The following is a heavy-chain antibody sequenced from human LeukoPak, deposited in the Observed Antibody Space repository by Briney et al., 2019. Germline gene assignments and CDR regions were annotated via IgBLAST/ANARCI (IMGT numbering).Heavy chain of an antibody. CDR1: GFTFSSYA. D-gene: IGHD7-27*01. Sequence: GGSLRLSCAASGFTFSSYAMHWVRQAPGKGLEWVAVISYDGSNKYYADSVKGRFTISRDNSKNTLYLQMNSLRAEDTAVYYCARDQIRESAGEIDYWGQGTLVTVSS. CDR3: ARDQIRESAGEIDY. V-gene: IGHV3-30-3*01. J-gene: IGHJ4*02. CDR2: ISYDGSNK.